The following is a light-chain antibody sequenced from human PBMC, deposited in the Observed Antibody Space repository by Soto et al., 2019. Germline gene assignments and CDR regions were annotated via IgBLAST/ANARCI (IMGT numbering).Light chain of an antibody. CDR2: DVT. Sequence: QSVLTQPRSVSGSPGQSVTISCTGSSSDVGGSSHVSWFQQHPGKAPKLMIYDVTKRPSGVPDRFSGSKSGNTASLTISGLQAEDESDDYCCSFAGTYTIFGGGTKLTVL. CDR3: CSFAGTYTI. J-gene: IGLJ2*01. V-gene: IGLV2-11*01. CDR1: SSDVGGSSH.